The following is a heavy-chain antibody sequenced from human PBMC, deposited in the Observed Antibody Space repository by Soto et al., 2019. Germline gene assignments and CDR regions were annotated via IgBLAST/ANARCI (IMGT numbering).Heavy chain of an antibody. CDR2: INHSGST. Sequence: QVQLQQWGAGLLKPSETLSLTCAVYGGSFSGYYWSWIRQPPGKGLEWIGEINHSGSTNYNPSLKSRVTISVDTSKNQFSLKLSSVTAADTAVYYCARGRWGWVRGVPCYFDYWGQGTLVTVSS. V-gene: IGHV4-34*01. CDR1: GGSFSGYY. CDR3: ARGRWGWVRGVPCYFDY. J-gene: IGHJ4*02. D-gene: IGHD3-10*01.